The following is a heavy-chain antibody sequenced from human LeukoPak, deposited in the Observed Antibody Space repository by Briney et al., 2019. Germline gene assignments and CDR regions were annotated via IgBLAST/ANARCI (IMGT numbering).Heavy chain of an antibody. CDR3: ARSNIATRRGDNWFDP. Sequence: ASVKVSCKASGYTFSTYGIAWVRQAPGQGLECMEWISGDNGNTNYAQKFQGRVTMSTDTTTTTAYMELRSLRSDDTAVYYCARSNIATRRGDNWFDPWGQGTLVTVSS. V-gene: IGHV1-18*01. J-gene: IGHJ5*02. CDR2: ISGDNGNT. D-gene: IGHD6-6*01. CDR1: GYTFSTYG.